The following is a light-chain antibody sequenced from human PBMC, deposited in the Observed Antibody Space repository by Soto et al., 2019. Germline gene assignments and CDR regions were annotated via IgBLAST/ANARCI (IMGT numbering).Light chain of an antibody. CDR3: QSYDSSLSGAV. CDR2: GNS. J-gene: IGLJ2*01. Sequence: QSVLTQPPSVSGAPGQRVTISCTGSSSNIGAGYDVHWYQQLPETAPKLLIYGNSNRPSGVPDRFSGSKSGTSASLAITGLQADDEADYYCQSYDSSLSGAVFGGGTKVTVL. V-gene: IGLV1-40*01. CDR1: SSNIGAGYD.